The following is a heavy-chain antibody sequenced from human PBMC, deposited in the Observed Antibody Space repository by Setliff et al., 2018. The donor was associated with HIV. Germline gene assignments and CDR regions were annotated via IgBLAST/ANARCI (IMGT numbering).Heavy chain of an antibody. CDR3: TKDTGRLGAPES. CDR2: IYHSGST. D-gene: IGHD1-26*01. Sequence: SETLSLTCTVSGYSISRDFYWGWIRQPPGKGLEWIGGIYHSGSTYYNPSLKSRVTISADTSKNQFSLKLSSVTAADTAVYYCTKDTGRLGAPESWGQGTLVTVSS. J-gene: IGHJ5*02. V-gene: IGHV4-38-2*02. CDR1: GYSISRDFY.